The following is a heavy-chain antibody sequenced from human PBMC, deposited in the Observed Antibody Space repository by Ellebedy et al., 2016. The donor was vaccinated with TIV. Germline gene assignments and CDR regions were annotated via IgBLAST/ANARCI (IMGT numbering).Heavy chain of an antibody. Sequence: GESLKISCAASGLTLSNYWMHWVRQAPGKGLMWVARINQDGSVTNYAASVQGRFTISRDNAKDTLFLEMNSLRADDTAVYYCVPVGDPRGSDPWGQGTLVTVSS. J-gene: IGHJ5*02. CDR3: VPVGDPRGSDP. CDR2: INQDGSVT. CDR1: GLTLSNYW. V-gene: IGHV3-74*01. D-gene: IGHD3-16*01.